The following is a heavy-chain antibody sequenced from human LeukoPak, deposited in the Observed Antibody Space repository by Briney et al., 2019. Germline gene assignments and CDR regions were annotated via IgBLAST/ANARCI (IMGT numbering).Heavy chain of an antibody. CDR3: ARDRFGGYYSSWYEKDPGEIDY. V-gene: IGHV3-33*01. CDR2: IWYDGSNA. Sequence: PGGSLRLSCAASGFTFRSHGMHWVRQAPGKGLEWVAIIWYDGSNAYYADSVKGRFTISRDNAKNSLYLQMNSLRAEDTAVYYCARDRFGGYYSSWYEKDPGEIDYWGQGTLVTVSS. D-gene: IGHD6-13*01. J-gene: IGHJ4*02. CDR1: GFTFRSHG.